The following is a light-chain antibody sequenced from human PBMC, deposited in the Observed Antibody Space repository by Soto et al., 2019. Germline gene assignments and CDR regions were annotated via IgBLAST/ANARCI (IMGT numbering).Light chain of an antibody. CDR2: DTS. V-gene: IGKV3-11*01. CDR1: QSVSSS. CDR3: QHYNSYSEA. J-gene: IGKJ1*01. Sequence: EIVLTQSPATLSLSPGERATLSCRASQSVSSSLTWYQQKPGQAPSLLIYDTSNRATGIPARFSGSGSGTEFTLTISSLQPDDFATYYCQHYNSYSEAFGQGTKVDIK.